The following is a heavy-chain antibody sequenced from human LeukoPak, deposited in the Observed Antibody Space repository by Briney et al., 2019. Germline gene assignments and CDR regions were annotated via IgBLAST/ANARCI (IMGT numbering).Heavy chain of an antibody. J-gene: IGHJ4*02. CDR2: INPSGSST. V-gene: IGHV1-46*01. CDR3: ARAYYDILTGYYD. Sequence: ASVKVSCKASGYTFTSYYMHWVRQAPGQGLEWMGIINPSGSSTSYAQKFQGRVTMTRDTSTSTVYMELSSLRSEDTAVYYCARAYYDILTGYYDWGQGTPVTVSS. D-gene: IGHD3-9*01. CDR1: GYTFTSYY.